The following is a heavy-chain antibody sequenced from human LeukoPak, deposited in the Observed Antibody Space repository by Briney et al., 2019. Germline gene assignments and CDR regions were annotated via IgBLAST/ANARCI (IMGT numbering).Heavy chain of an antibody. J-gene: IGHJ4*02. D-gene: IGHD1-1*01. CDR2: ISYDGNNE. CDR3: AMSWTINWADY. CDR1: GFTFSSDA. V-gene: IGHV3-30-3*01. Sequence: PGGSLRLSCAASGFTFSSDAMSWVRQAPGKGLEWVAIISYDGNNEYYADSVKGRFSISRDNSKNTLYLQMNSLRPEDTAVYYCAMSWTINWADYWGQGTLVIVSS.